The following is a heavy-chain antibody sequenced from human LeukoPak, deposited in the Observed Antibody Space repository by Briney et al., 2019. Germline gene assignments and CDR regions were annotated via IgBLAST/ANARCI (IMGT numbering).Heavy chain of an antibody. CDR3: ARAALLTGGGYHFDS. Sequence: GGSLRLSCAASGFAFSDYYMTWIRQAPGKGLEWVSSISSDGGAMYYADSVKGRFTVSRDNARNSLYLQMNSLSAEDTAVYFCARAALLTGGGYHFDSWGQGTLVTVS. J-gene: IGHJ4*02. CDR1: GFAFSDYY. V-gene: IGHV3-11*01. D-gene: IGHD7-27*01. CDR2: ISSDGGAM.